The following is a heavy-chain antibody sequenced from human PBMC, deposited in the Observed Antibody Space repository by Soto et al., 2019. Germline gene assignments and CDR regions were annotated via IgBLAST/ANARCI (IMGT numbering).Heavy chain of an antibody. CDR2: IYYRGST. CDR1: GGSISSYY. Sequence: SETLSLTCTVSGGSISSYYWSWIRQPPGKGLEWIGYIYYRGSTNYNPSLKSRVTISVDTSKNQFSLKLSSVTAADTAVYYCARHGFTMVRGVKPIDYWGQGTLVTVSS. CDR3: ARHGFTMVRGVKPIDY. V-gene: IGHV4-59*08. J-gene: IGHJ4*02. D-gene: IGHD3-10*01.